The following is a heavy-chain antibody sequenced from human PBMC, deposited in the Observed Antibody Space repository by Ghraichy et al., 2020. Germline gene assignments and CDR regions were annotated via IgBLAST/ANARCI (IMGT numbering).Heavy chain of an antibody. V-gene: IGHV3-33*01. D-gene: IGHD1-26*01. Sequence: GGSLRLSCAASGFTFSNYGFHWVRQAPGEGLEWVAVIWYDGGNKYYADSVKGRLTISRDNSNNTLYLQMNSLRAEDTAVYYCARWGHYGMDVWGQGTTVIVSS. CDR1: GFTFSNYG. J-gene: IGHJ6*02. CDR3: ARWGHYGMDV. CDR2: IWYDGGNK.